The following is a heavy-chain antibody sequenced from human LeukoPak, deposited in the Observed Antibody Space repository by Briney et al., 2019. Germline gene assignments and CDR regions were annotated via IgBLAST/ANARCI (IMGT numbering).Heavy chain of an antibody. CDR1: GASISDYY. CDR2: IHYSRGT. CDR3: TTTSGTSAVDY. J-gene: IGHJ4*02. V-gene: IGHV4-59*01. Sequence: SETLSLTCTVFGASISDYYWTWIRQPPGKGLEWTGYIHYSRGTYYNPSLNSRVTISIDTSKNQFSLKLSSVTAADAAVYYCTTTSGTSAVDYWGQGTLVTVSS.